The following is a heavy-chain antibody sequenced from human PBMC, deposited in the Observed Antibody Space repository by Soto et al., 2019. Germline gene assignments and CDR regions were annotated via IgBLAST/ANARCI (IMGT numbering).Heavy chain of an antibody. J-gene: IGHJ4*02. Sequence: GGSLRLSCAASGFTFSSYAMSWVRQAPGKGLEWVSAIGGSGGSTYYADSVKGRFTISRDNSKNTLYPQMNSLRAEDTAVYYCAKLSSDINDIAAVGPDYWGQGTLVTVSS. CDR3: AKLSSDINDIAAVGPDY. D-gene: IGHD6-13*01. V-gene: IGHV3-23*01. CDR1: GFTFSSYA. CDR2: IGGSGGST.